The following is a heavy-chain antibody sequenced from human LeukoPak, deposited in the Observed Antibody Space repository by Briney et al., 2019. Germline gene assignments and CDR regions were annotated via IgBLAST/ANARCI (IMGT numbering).Heavy chain of an antibody. D-gene: IGHD2-15*01. CDR1: GGTFSSYA. Sequence: ASVKVSCKASGGTFSSYAISWVRQAPGQGLEWMGGIIPIFGTANYAQKFQGRVTITADKSTSTAYMELSSLRSEDTAVYYCARHSKVIGVVAATSSVPAPPDNWFDPWGQGALVTVSS. J-gene: IGHJ5*02. CDR2: IIPIFGTA. CDR3: ARHSKVIGVVAATSSVPAPPDNWFDP. V-gene: IGHV1-69*06.